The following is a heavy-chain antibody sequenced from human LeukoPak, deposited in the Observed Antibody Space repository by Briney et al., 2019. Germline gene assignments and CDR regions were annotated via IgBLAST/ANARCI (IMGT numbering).Heavy chain of an antibody. V-gene: IGHV7-4-1*02. CDR2: INTNAGNP. CDR3: ARGSGRPDY. D-gene: IGHD1-26*01. J-gene: IGHJ4*02. CDR1: GYISTDFA. Sequence: GASVKVSCKASGYISTDFAMNWLRQAPGQGLEWMGWINTNAGNPTYAQGFTGRFVFSLDTSVSTAYLQIRSLKAEDTAVYYCARGSGRPDYWGQGTLVTVSS.